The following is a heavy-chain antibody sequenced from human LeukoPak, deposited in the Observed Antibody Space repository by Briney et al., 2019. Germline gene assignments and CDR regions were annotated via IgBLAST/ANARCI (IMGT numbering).Heavy chain of an antibody. V-gene: IGHV4-59*01. J-gene: IGHJ4*02. D-gene: IGHD3-10*01. CDR2: VYYRGAT. CDR3: AGVFSGRRPFEL. Sequence: SETLSLTCTVSGDSITSYYWNWIRQPPGKGLEWIGYVYYRGATNYNPSLKTRVTTSIDASKKQFSLKLSSVTAADTAVYFCAGVFSGRRPFELWGKGTLVTVSS. CDR1: GDSITSYY.